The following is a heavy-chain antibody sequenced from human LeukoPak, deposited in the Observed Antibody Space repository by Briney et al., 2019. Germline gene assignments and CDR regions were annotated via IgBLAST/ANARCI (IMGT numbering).Heavy chain of an antibody. CDR2: INWDGGSA. V-gene: IGHV3-20*04. CDR3: ARDRLAATGLFDY. Sequence: GGSLRLSCAASGFSFDDYGMSWVRQAPGKGLEWLSGINWDGGSAAYADSVKGRFTISRDNAKNSLYLQMNSLRTEDTAFYYCARDRLAATGLFDYWGQGTLVTVSS. CDR1: GFSFDDYG. D-gene: IGHD6-13*01. J-gene: IGHJ4*02.